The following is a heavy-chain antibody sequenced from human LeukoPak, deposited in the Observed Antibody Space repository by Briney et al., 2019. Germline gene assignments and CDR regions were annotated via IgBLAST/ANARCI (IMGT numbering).Heavy chain of an antibody. CDR2: LNPNSGAT. V-gene: IGHV1-2*02. Sequence: ASVKVSCKASGYSFTGYYIHWVRQAPVQGLEWMGWLNPNSGATMYAQKFQGRVTMTRDMSISTVYMDVTRLRSDDTAIYFCARGGVGGNYGLDQIDYWGQGTLVTVSS. D-gene: IGHD1-7*01. CDR3: ARGGVGGNYGLDQIDY. CDR1: GYSFTGYY. J-gene: IGHJ4*02.